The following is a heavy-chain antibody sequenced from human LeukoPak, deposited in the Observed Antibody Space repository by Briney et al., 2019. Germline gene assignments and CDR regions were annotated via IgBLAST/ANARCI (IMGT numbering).Heavy chain of an antibody. D-gene: IGHD1-26*01. CDR2: INPNSGGT. CDR3: AREWELLRKYLYH. V-gene: IGHV1-2*02. J-gene: IGHJ1*01. Sequence: ASVKVSCEASGYTFTGYYLHWVRQAPGQGLDWMGWINPNSGGTTYAQNFKGRVTMTWDTSISTAYMELSRLRSDDTAVYYCAREWELLRKYLYHWGQGTLVTVSS. CDR1: GYTFTGYY.